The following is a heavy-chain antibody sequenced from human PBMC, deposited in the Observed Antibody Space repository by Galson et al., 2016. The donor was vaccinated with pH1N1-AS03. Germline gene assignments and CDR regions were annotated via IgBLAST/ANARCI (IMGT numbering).Heavy chain of an antibody. D-gene: IGHD2-15*01. CDR1: SASVSRDTYY. CDR2: ISSSRFT. CDR3: VRGYCRFGRCSGAPYFFVLDV. J-gene: IGHJ6*02. Sequence: ETLSLTCTVSSASVSRDTYYWNWIRQPPGKALEGVGYISSSRFTNDNPPLGSRVTMSLDTSKNQFFLKLSAVTPADTAVYHCVRGYCRFGRCSGAPYFFVLDVWGQETTVIVSS. V-gene: IGHV4-61*01.